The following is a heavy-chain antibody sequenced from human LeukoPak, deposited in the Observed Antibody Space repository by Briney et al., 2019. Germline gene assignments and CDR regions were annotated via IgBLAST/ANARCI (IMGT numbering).Heavy chain of an antibody. D-gene: IGHD3-22*01. J-gene: IGHJ3*01. V-gene: IGHV4-39*01. Sequence: SETLSLTCTLSGHSLGSGMYYCGWIRQAPGKGLTWIGSICHSGSIFTNASFESRFAMSVATSNTQFSLRLTSVTAADTAVYYWARGRDYYDSSGSGPLDAFDVWGQGTMVTASS. CDR3: ARGRDYYDSSGSGPLDAFDV. CDR2: ICHSGSI. CDR1: GHSLGSGMYY.